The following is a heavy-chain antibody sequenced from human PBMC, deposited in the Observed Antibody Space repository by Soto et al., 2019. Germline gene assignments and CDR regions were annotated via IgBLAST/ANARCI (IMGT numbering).Heavy chain of an antibody. D-gene: IGHD2-15*01. Sequence: VGSLRLSCAASGFTFSSYGMHWVRQAPGKGLEWVAVISYDGSNKYYADSVKGRFTISRDNSKNTLYLQMNSLRAEDTAVYYCAKVVRPEPRHYYGMDVWGQGTTVTVSS. V-gene: IGHV3-30*18. CDR3: AKVVRPEPRHYYGMDV. CDR2: ISYDGSNK. J-gene: IGHJ6*02. CDR1: GFTFSSYG.